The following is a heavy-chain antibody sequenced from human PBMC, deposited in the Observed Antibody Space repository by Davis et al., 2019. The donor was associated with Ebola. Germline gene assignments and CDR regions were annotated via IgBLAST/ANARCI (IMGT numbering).Heavy chain of an antibody. J-gene: IGHJ2*01. V-gene: IGHV3-53*01. D-gene: IGHD4-17*01. CDR2: IYSDGRT. Sequence: GGSLRLSCAASGFTVSTKYMGWVRQAPGKGLEWVSVIYSDGRTYHADSVKGRFTISRDNSKNTVYLQMNSLRAEDTAVYYCTRNVSGDFWYFDLWGRGTLVTVSS. CDR3: TRNVSGDFWYFDL. CDR1: GFTVSTKY.